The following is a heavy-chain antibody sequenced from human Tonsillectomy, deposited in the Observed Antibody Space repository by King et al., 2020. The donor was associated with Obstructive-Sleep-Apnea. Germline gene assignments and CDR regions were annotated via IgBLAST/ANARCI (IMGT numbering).Heavy chain of an antibody. CDR1: GYTFSSYD. CDR3: ARGLSLL. CDR2: MNPSSGNT. V-gene: IGHV1-8*01. J-gene: IGHJ4*02. Sequence: QLVQSGAEVKKPGASVKVSCKTSGYTFSSYDINWVRQATGQGLEWMGWMNPSSGNTGYAQKFQGRLTRTRNTSISTAYMELSSLGSEDTAVYYCARGLSLLWGQGTLVTVSS.